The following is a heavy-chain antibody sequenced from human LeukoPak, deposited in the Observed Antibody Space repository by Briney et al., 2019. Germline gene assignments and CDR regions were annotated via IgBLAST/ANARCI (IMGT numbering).Heavy chain of an antibody. D-gene: IGHD3-22*01. CDR2: IYTSGST. CDR3: ATSLPTYYYDSSGYYPNLLFDY. Sequence: SETLSLTCTVSGGSISSGSYYWSWIRQPAGKGLEWIGRIYTSGSTNYNPSLKSRVTISVDTSKNQFSLKLSSVTAADTAVYYCATSLPTYYYDSSGYYPNLLFDYWGQGTLVTVSS. V-gene: IGHV4-61*02. CDR1: GGSISSGSYY. J-gene: IGHJ4*02.